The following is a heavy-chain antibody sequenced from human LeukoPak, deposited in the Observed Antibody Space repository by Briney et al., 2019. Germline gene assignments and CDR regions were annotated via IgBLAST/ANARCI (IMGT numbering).Heavy chain of an antibody. CDR2: ISANSGKT. D-gene: IGHD3-16*02. CDR3: ARDKNYRFDY. V-gene: IGHV1-18*01. J-gene: IGHJ4*02. CDR1: GYTFTDNG. Sequence: ASVKVSCKASGYTFTDNGISWVRQAPGEGLAWMGWISANSGKTNYAQRFQGRVTMTRETSSSTVYMELRSLRSDDTAVYFCARDKNYRFDYWGQGTLVSVTS.